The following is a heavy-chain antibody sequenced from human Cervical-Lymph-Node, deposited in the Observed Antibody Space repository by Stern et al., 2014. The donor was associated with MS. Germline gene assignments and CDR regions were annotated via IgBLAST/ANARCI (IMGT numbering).Heavy chain of an antibody. J-gene: IGHJ4*02. V-gene: IGHV1-69*18. CDR2: IIPMCDTA. CDR3: AGGAVPAIGKIDY. D-gene: IGHD5-12*01. CDR1: GGTFSNYA. Sequence: VQLVESGAEVKKPGSSVKVSCKASGGTFSNYAISWVRQAPGQGPEWMGMIIPMCDTANYAQKLQGRVTITADESASTAHMELTSLRSDDTAVYYCAGGAVPAIGKIDYWGQGTLITVSS.